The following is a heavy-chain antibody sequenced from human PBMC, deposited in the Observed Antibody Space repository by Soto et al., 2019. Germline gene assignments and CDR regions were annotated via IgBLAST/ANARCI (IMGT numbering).Heavy chain of an antibody. V-gene: IGHV3-7*01. CDR1: GFTFSSYW. CDR3: ARGNHNVPPGYCSGGSCYPRFFDY. J-gene: IGHJ4*02. Sequence: GGSLRLSCAASGFTFSSYWMSWVRQAPGKGLEWVANIKQDGSEKYYVDSVKGRFTISRDNAKNSLYLQMNSLRAEDTAVYYCARGNHNVPPGYCSGGSCYPRFFDYWGQGTLVTVSS. D-gene: IGHD2-15*01. CDR2: IKQDGSEK.